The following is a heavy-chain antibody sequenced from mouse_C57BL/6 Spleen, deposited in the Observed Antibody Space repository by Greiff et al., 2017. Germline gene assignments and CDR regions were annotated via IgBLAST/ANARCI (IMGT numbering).Heavy chain of an antibody. D-gene: IGHD1-1*01. Sequence: EVKLMESGGGLVQPGGSLSLSCAASGFTFTDYYMSWVRQPPGKALEWLGFIRNKANGYTTEYSATVKGRVTISRDNSQSILYLQMNAQRAEDSATSYCARDHDYYGSERTLAMGDWGKGASVTV. V-gene: IGHV7-3*01. CDR1: GFTFTDYY. J-gene: IGHJ4*01. CDR2: IRNKANGYTT. CDR3: ARDHDYYGSERTLAMGD.